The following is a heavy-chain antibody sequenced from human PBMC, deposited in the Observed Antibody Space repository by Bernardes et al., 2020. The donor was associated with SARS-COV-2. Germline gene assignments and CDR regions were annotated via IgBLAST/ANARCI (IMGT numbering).Heavy chain of an antibody. V-gene: IGHV3-13*01. CDR3: ARDWNGGWYFDL. CDR1: GFTFSSYD. Sequence: GGSLRLSCAASGFTFSSYDMHWVRQATGKGLEWVSAIGTAGDTYYPGSVKGRFTISRENAKNSLYLQMNSLRAGDTAVYYCARDWNGGWYFDLWGRGTLVTVSS. J-gene: IGHJ2*01. D-gene: IGHD1-1*01. CDR2: IGTAGDT.